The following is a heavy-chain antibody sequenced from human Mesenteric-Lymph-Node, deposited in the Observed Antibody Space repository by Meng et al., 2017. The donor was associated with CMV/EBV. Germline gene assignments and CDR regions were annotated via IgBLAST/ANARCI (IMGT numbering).Heavy chain of an antibody. CDR1: GFTFSSYA. D-gene: IGHD5-18*01. Sequence: GGSLRLSCAASGFTFSSYAMSWVRQAPGKGLEWVAVISYDGSNKYYADSVKGRFTISRDNSKNTLYLQMNSLRAEDTAVYYCARDPRYSYGYVAFYGMDVWGQGTTVTVSS. J-gene: IGHJ6*02. V-gene: IGHV3-30-3*01. CDR2: ISYDGSNK. CDR3: ARDPRYSYGYVAFYGMDV.